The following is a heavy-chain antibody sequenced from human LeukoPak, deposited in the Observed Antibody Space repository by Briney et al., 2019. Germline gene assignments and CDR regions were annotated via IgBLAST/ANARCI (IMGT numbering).Heavy chain of an antibody. CDR2: IYYSGST. V-gene: IGHV4-59*01. CDR1: GGSISSYY. Sequence: SETLSLTCTVSGGSISSYYWSWIRQPPGKGLEWIGYIYYSGSTNYNPSLKSRVTIPVDTSKNQFSLKLSSVTAADAAVYYCARDRSVRGYSYGYAEIWGQGTLVTVSS. D-gene: IGHD5-18*01. J-gene: IGHJ4*02. CDR3: ARDRSVRGYSYGYAEI.